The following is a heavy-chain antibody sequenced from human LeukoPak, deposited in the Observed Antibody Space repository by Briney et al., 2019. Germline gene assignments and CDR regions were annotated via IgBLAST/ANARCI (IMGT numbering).Heavy chain of an antibody. V-gene: IGHV3-33*01. CDR2: IWYDGSNK. D-gene: IGHD6-13*01. Sequence: SGGSLRLSCAASGFTFSSYGMHWVRQAPGKGLEWVAVIWYDGSNKYYADSVKGRFTISRDNSKNTLYLQMNSLRAEDTAVYYCARGVGYSSSWIGPWGQGTLVTVSS. CDR3: ARGVGYSSSWIGP. J-gene: IGHJ5*02. CDR1: GFTFSSYG.